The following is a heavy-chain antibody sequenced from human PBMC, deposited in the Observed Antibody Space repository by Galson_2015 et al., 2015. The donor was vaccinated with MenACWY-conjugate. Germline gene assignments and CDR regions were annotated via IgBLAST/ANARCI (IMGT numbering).Heavy chain of an antibody. D-gene: IGHD4-17*01. V-gene: IGHV3-23*01. CDR2: IRGSGGST. Sequence: SLRLSCAASGFTFSSYAMSWVRQAPGKGLEWVSAIRGSGGSTYYADSMKGRFTISRDSSKNTLYLQMNSLRAEDTAVYYCAKRWASGDYTPSFDQWGQGTLVTVSS. CDR3: AKRWASGDYTPSFDQ. CDR1: GFTFSSYA. J-gene: IGHJ4*02.